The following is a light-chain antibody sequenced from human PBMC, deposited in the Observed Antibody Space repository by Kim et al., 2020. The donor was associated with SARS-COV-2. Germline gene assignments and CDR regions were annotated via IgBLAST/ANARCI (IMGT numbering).Light chain of an antibody. CDR2: DVS. Sequence: QSVNLSWPGTSSDVCGYYYVSWYQQNPGKAPKTMIYDVSKRPSGVSNRFSGSKSGNTASLTISGLQAEDEADYYCSSYTSSSTWVFGGGTKLTVL. CDR3: SSYTSSSTWV. V-gene: IGLV2-14*04. CDR1: SSDVCGYYY. J-gene: IGLJ3*02.